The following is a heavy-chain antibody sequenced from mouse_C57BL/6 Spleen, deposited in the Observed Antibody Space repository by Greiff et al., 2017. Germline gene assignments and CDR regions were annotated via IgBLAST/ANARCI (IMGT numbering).Heavy chain of an antibody. V-gene: IGHV10-1*01. CDR3: VRNWDEGYYAMDY. J-gene: IGHJ4*01. CDR2: IRSKSNNYAT. D-gene: IGHD4-1*01. Sequence: EVKLQESGGGLVQPKGSLKLSCAASGFSFNTYAMNWVRQAPGKGLEWVARIRSKSNNYATYYADSVKDRFTISRDDSESMLYLQMNNLKTEDTAMYYCVRNWDEGYYAMDYWGQGTSVTVSS. CDR1: GFSFNTYA.